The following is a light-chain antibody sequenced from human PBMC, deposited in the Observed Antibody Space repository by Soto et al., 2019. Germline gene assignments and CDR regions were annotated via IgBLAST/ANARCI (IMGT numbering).Light chain of an antibody. CDR3: QQSSTFPIT. V-gene: IGKV3-20*01. J-gene: IGKJ5*01. Sequence: EIMLTQSRATLSLSPGERGTLCCRSSCSVSNNYLAWYQQKPGQAPRLLIYGASNRATGIPARFSGSGSGTDFTLTISGLQPEDFATYYCQQSSTFPITFGQGTRLEIK. CDR1: CSVSNNY. CDR2: GAS.